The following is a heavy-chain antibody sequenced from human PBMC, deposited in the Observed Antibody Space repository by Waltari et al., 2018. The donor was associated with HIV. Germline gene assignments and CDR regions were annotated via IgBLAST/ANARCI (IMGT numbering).Heavy chain of an antibody. J-gene: IGHJ4*02. D-gene: IGHD1-26*01. Sequence: QVQLVQSGAEVKKPGDSVKVSCKASGYTFTRYDINWVRRDTGQGLEWMGWMNPNSGNTGYAPKFQGRVTMTRNTSISTAYMELSSLRSEDTAVYYCARGPPRDYSGSSYFDYWGQGTLVTVSS. CDR3: ARGPPRDYSGSSYFDY. CDR2: MNPNSGNT. CDR1: GYTFTRYD. V-gene: IGHV1-8*01.